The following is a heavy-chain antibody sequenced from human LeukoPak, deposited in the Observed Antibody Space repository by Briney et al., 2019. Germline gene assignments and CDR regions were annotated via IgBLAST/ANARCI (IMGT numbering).Heavy chain of an antibody. D-gene: IGHD5-12*01. CDR3: ASRGYNGYDKYFQH. CDR1: GGTFSSYA. J-gene: IGHJ1*01. Sequence: SVKVSCKASGGTFSSYAISWVRQAPGQGLEWMGGIIPIFGTANYAQKFQGRVTITADESTSTAYMELSSLRSEDTAVYYCASRGYNGYDKYFQHWGQGTLVTVSS. V-gene: IGHV1-69*01. CDR2: IIPIFGTA.